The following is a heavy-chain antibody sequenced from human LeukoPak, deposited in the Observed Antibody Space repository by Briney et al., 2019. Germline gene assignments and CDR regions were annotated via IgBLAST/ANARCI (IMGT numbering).Heavy chain of an antibody. Sequence: GGSLRLSCTASRFTFGDYAMSWVSQAPGKGLEWVGFIRSRAYGGTTEYAASVKGRFTISRDDSKSIAYLQMNSLKTEDTAVYYCTRESRLFYYDSSGYSQEFDYWGQGTLVTVSS. D-gene: IGHD3-22*01. CDR1: RFTFGDYA. CDR2: IRSRAYGGTT. J-gene: IGHJ4*02. CDR3: TRESRLFYYDSSGYSQEFDY. V-gene: IGHV3-49*04.